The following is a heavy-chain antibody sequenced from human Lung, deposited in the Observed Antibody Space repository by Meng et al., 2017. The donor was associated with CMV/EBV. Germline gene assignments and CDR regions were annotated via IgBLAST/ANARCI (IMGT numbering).Heavy chain of an antibody. D-gene: IGHD3-10*01. Sequence: QVQLRESGPALVKPSETLSLTCAVSGDSITNHNWWAWVRQPPGKGLEWIGEIPHRGSSAYNPSLKSRVSMPIDKSKNQFSLKLTPVTAADTAVYHCLRRSGGSVWGQGTLVTVSS. CDR2: IPHRGSS. CDR3: LRRSGGSV. V-gene: IGHV4-4*02. J-gene: IGHJ1*01. CDR1: GDSITNHNW.